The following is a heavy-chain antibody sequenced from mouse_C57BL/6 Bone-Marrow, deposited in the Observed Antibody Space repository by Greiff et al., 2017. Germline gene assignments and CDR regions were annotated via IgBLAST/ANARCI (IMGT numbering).Heavy chain of an antibody. Sequence: EVQLVESGGGLVQPKGSLKLSCAASGFSFNTYAMNWVRQAPGKGLEWVARIRSKSNNYATYYADSVKDRFTISRDDSESMLYLQMNNLKTEDTAMYYCVRASTTVVANAMDYWGQGTSVTVSS. J-gene: IGHJ4*01. CDR2: IRSKSNNYAT. V-gene: IGHV10-1*01. D-gene: IGHD1-1*01. CDR3: VRASTTVVANAMDY. CDR1: GFSFNTYA.